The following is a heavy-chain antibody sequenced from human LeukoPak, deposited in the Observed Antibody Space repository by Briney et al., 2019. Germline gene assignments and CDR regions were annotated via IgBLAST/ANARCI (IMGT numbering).Heavy chain of an antibody. CDR2: MNPNSGNT. CDR3: ARGITVAGYYYCGMDV. J-gene: IGHJ6*02. D-gene: IGHD6-19*01. Sequence: ASVKVSCKASGYTFTSYDINWLRQATGQGLEWMGWMNPNSGNTGYAQKFQGRVTMTRNTSISTAYMELSSLRSEDTAVYYCARGITVAGYYYCGMDVWGQGTTVTVSS. CDR1: GYTFTSYD. V-gene: IGHV1-8*01.